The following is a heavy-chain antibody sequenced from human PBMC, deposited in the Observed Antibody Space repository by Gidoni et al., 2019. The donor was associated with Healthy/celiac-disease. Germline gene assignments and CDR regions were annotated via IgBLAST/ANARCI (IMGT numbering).Heavy chain of an antibody. CDR1: GYSFTSYW. CDR2: IDPGDSYT. CDR3: ARYLAADDWYFDL. D-gene: IGHD6-13*01. J-gene: IGHJ2*01. V-gene: IGHV5-51*01. Sequence: EVQLVQSGAEVKKHGESLKISCKGSGYSFTSYWIGWLRQMPGKGLEWMGIIDPGDSYTRYSPSFQGQVTISADKSISTAYLQWSSLKASDTSMYYCARYLAADDWYFDLWGRGTLVTVSS.